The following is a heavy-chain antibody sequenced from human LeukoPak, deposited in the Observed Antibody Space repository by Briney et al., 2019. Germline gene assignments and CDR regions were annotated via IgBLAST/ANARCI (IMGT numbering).Heavy chain of an antibody. Sequence: PSETLSLTCAVYGGSFSGYYWSWIRQPPGKGLEWIGEINHSGSTNYNPSLKSRVTISVGTYKNQFSLKLSSVTAADTAVYYCARVDDYYDSSGGDAFDIWGQGTMVTVSS. CDR1: GGSFSGYY. CDR2: INHSGST. J-gene: IGHJ3*02. CDR3: ARVDDYYDSSGGDAFDI. V-gene: IGHV4-34*01. D-gene: IGHD3-22*01.